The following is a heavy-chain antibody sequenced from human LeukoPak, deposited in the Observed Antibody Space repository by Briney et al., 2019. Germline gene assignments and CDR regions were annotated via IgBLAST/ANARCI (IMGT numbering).Heavy chain of an antibody. CDR3: ATEGITGTTLDY. J-gene: IGHJ4*02. D-gene: IGHD1-7*01. CDR2: IIPIFGTA. V-gene: IGHV1-69*05. CDR1: GGTFSSYA. Sequence: SVKVSCKASGGTFSSYAISWVRQAPGQGLEWMGGIIPIFGTANYAQKFQGRVTITTDESTSTAYMELRSLRSEDTAVYYCATEGITGTTLDYWGQGTLVTVSS.